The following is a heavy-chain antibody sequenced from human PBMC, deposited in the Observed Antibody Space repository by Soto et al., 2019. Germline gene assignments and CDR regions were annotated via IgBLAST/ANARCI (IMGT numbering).Heavy chain of an antibody. Sequence: PSETLSLTCAASGGSIGGAGYSWSWIRQPPGGGLDWIGYIYESGTILYNPSLKTRLTISLNWSDKQFSLTLNSVTAADTAVYYCARAQFYSGSGNYHNLMFDPWGQGTQVTVSS. CDR1: GGSIGGAGYS. CDR2: IYESGTI. CDR3: ARAQFYSGSGNYHNLMFDP. D-gene: IGHD3-10*01. V-gene: IGHV4-30-2*01. J-gene: IGHJ5*02.